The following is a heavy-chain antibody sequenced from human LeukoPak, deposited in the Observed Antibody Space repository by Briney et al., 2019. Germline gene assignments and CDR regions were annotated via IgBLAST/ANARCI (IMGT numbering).Heavy chain of an antibody. J-gene: IGHJ6*03. CDR1: GYTFTSYG. D-gene: IGHD2-2*01. V-gene: IGHV1-18*01. CDR2: ISAYNGNT. Sequence: ASVKVSCKASGYTFTSYGISWVRQAHGQGLEWMGWISAYNGNTNYAQKLQGRVTMTTDTSTSTAYMELRSLRSDDTAVYYCARGGGYCSSTSCWYYYMDVWGKGTTVTVSS. CDR3: ARGGGYCSSTSCWYYYMDV.